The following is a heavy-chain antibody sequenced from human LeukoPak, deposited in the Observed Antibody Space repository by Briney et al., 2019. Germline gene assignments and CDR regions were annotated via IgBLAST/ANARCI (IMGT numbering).Heavy chain of an antibody. CDR3: ARIVGATTGIDY. Sequence: GGSLRLSCAASGFTVSSNYMSWVRQAPGKGLEWVSVIYSGGSTYYADSVKGRFTISRDNSKNTLYLQMNSLRAEDTAVYYCARIVGATTGIDYWGQGTLVTVSS. D-gene: IGHD1-26*01. J-gene: IGHJ4*02. CDR2: IYSGGST. CDR1: GFTVSSNY. V-gene: IGHV3-53*01.